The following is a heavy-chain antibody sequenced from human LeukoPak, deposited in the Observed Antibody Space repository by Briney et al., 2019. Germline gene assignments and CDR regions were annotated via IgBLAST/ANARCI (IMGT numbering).Heavy chain of an antibody. J-gene: IGHJ4*02. CDR3: ASARCVAGSFYFDY. CDR2: IRQDGNEI. V-gene: IGHV3-7*02. Sequence: GGSRRLSCAVSGFTFSDYWMSWVRQAPGKGLEWVANIRQDGNEIYYVDSVKGRFTISRENDKNSLSLQMSRLILSNTPVFYCASARCVAGSFYFDYWGQGTLVTVSS. CDR1: GFTFSDYW. D-gene: IGHD1-26*01.